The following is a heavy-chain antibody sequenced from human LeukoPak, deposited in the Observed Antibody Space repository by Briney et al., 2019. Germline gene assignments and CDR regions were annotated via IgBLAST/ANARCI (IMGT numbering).Heavy chain of an antibody. Sequence: RAGGSLRLSCAASGFTFSSYWMTWVRQTPGKGLEWVANIRMDGGEQYYMDSVEGRFTISRDNAKNSLYLQMYSLRPEDTADYYCARDKGYNSAYWGRGTLVTVSS. J-gene: IGHJ4*02. CDR2: IRMDGGEQ. CDR3: ARDKGYNSAY. D-gene: IGHD5-24*01. CDR1: GFTFSSYW. V-gene: IGHV3-7*01.